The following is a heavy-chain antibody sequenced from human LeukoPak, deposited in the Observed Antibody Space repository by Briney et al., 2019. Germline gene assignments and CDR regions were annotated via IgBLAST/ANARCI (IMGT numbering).Heavy chain of an antibody. V-gene: IGHV4-34*01. CDR2: IHHDGGT. J-gene: IGHJ5*02. Sequence: PSETLSLTCAVYGGSFSGYYWSWIRQPPGKGLEWIGQIHHDGGTNYNPSLKSRVTISVDTSKNQFSLKLSSVTAADTAVYYCARVWVGIVVPAAIRKDWFDPWGQGTLVTVSS. CDR3: ARVWVGIVVPAAIRKDWFDP. CDR1: GGSFSGYY. D-gene: IGHD2-2*02.